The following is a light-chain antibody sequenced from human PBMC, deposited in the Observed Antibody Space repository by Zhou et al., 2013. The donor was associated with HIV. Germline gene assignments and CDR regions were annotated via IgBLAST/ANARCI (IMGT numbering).Light chain of an antibody. CDR3: QQTYSTPIT. CDR2: AAS. CDR1: QSISSY. J-gene: IGKJ3*01. Sequence: DIQMTQSPSSLSASVGDRVTITCRASQSISSYLNWYQQKPGKAPKLLIYAASSFQSGVPSRFSGSGSGTDFTLTISSLQPEDFATYYCQQTYSTPITFG. V-gene: IGKV1-39*01.